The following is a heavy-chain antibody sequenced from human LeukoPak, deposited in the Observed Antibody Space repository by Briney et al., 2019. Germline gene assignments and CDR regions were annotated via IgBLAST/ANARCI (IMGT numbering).Heavy chain of an antibody. D-gene: IGHD2-8*01. V-gene: IGHV3-30*01. Sequence: TGGSLRLSCAASGFTFSIYAMHWVRQAPGKGLEWVAVIPYDGSNKYYADSVKGRFTISRDNSKNTLYLQMNSLRAEDTAVYYCVRDLPGGYCTNGVCYYMDVWGKGTTVTVSS. CDR3: VRDLPGGYCTNGVCYYMDV. CDR1: GFTFSIYA. CDR2: IPYDGSNK. J-gene: IGHJ6*03.